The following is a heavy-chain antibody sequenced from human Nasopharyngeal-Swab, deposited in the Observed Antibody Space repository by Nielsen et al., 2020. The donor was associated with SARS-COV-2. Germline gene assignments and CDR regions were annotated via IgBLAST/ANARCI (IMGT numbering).Heavy chain of an antibody. V-gene: IGHV4-34*01. CDR1: GGSFSSYY. Sequence: SQTLSLTCAVYGGSFSSYYWSWIRQPPGKRLEWIGEINHSGSTNYNPSLKSRVTISVDTSKNQFSLKLSSVTAADTAVYYCARRDPVVVVAALGIRLYDSTKFDPWGQGTLVTVSS. J-gene: IGHJ5*02. CDR3: ARRDPVVVVAALGIRLYDSTKFDP. D-gene: IGHD2-15*01. CDR2: INHSGST.